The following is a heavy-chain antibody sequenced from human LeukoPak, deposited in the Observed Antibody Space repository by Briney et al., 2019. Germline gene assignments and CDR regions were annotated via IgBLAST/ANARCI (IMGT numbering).Heavy chain of an antibody. Sequence: GASVKVSCKASGYTFTSYDINWVRQATGQGLEWMGWMNPNSGNTGYAQKFQGRVTMTRNTSISTAYLELSSLRSEDTAVYYCARAVSGWYNWFDPWGQGTLVTVSS. D-gene: IGHD6-19*01. J-gene: IGHJ5*02. CDR1: GYTFTSYD. V-gene: IGHV1-8*01. CDR2: MNPNSGNT. CDR3: ARAVSGWYNWFDP.